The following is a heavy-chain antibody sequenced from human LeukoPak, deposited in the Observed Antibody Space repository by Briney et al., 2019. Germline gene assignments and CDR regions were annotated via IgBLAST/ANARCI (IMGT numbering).Heavy chain of an antibody. CDR2: IREDGNEK. Sequence: PGGSLRLSCAATGFTFTKHWMSWVRQTIGKGLECVAKIREDGNEKHYVDSVKGRFTISRDNAKNSLFLQMNNLRVDDTAVYYCAREGTMISSFDYWGQGTLVTVSS. CDR3: AREGTMISSFDY. CDR1: GFTFTKHW. D-gene: IGHD3-22*01. J-gene: IGHJ4*02. V-gene: IGHV3-7*01.